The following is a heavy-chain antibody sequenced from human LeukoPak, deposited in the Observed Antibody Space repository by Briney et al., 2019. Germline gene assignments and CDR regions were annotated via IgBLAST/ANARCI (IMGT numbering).Heavy chain of an antibody. D-gene: IGHD6-19*01. CDR3: ASNRRTVAGTLVNYFDY. V-gene: IGHV1-69*05. CDR1: GGTFSSYA. CDR2: IIPIFGTA. Sequence: SVKVSCQASGGTFSSYAISWVRQAPGQGLEWMGRIIPIFGTANYAQKFQGRVTITTDESTSTAYMELSSLRSEDTAVYYCASNRRTVAGTLVNYFDYWGQGTLVTVSS. J-gene: IGHJ4*02.